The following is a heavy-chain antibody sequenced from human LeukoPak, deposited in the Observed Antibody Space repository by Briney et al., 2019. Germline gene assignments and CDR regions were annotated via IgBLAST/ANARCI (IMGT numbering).Heavy chain of an antibody. J-gene: IGHJ3*02. CDR3: AKDKKKGSLGSFDI. D-gene: IGHD3-10*01. V-gene: IGHV3-9*01. CDR2: ISWNSGSI. CDR1: GFTFDDXX. Sequence: LSXXASGFTFDDXXMHWVRQAPXXXXXXVSGISWNSGSIGYADSVKGRFTISRDNAKNSLYLQMNSLRAEDTALYYCAKDKKKGSLGSFDIWGQGTMVTVSS.